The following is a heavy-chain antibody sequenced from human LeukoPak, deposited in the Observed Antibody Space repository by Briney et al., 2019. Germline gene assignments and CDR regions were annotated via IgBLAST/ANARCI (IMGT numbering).Heavy chain of an antibody. CDR3: ARDRGEWGMDV. Sequence: GSLLLSCAASGFTVSSNYMSWVRPAPGKGLEWVSVIYSGGSTYYADSVKGRFTISRDNSKNTLYLQMNSLRAEDTAVYYRARDRGEWGMDVWGQGTTVTVSS. CDR1: GFTVSSNY. J-gene: IGHJ6*02. D-gene: IGHD3-16*01. CDR2: IYSGGST. V-gene: IGHV3-66*01.